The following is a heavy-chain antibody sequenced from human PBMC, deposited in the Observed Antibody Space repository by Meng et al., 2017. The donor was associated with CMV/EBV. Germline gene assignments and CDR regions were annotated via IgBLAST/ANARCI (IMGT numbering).Heavy chain of an antibody. V-gene: IGHV3-53*01. CDR3: ASMVVTRGWFDP. Sequence: GESLKISCAASGFTVSSNYMSWVRQAPGKGLEWVSVIYSGGSTYYADSVKGRVTISRDNSKNTLYLQMNSLRAEDTAVYYCASMVVTRGWFDPWGQGTLVTVSS. CDR1: GFTVSSNY. J-gene: IGHJ5*02. D-gene: IGHD4/OR15-4a*01. CDR2: IYSGGST.